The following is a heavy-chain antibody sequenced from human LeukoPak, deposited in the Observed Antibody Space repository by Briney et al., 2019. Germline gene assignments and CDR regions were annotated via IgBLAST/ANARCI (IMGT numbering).Heavy chain of an antibody. CDR3: AREGGNYFDY. D-gene: IGHD1-26*01. Sequence: SETLSLTCSVSGYSVTSGSYYWSCIRQPPGKGLEWIGSVYYSGSTNYNPSLKSRGTISVDTFKNQFSLRLSSVTAADTAVYYCAREGGNYFDYWGQGALVTVSS. J-gene: IGHJ4*02. V-gene: IGHV4-61*01. CDR1: GYSVTSGSYY. CDR2: VYYSGST.